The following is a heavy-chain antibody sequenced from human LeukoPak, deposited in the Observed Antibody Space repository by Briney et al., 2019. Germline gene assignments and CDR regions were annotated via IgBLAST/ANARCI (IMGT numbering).Heavy chain of an antibody. V-gene: IGHV1-69*06. Sequence: SVKVSCKASGYTFTGYYIHWVRQAPGQGLEWMGGIIPIFGSVNYAQKFQGRVTITADKSTSTAYMELSRLRSADTAVYYCARVGSDSSGWRRFDYWGQGTLVTVSS. CDR3: ARVGSDSSGWRRFDY. J-gene: IGHJ4*02. CDR1: GYTFTGYY. CDR2: IIPIFGSV. D-gene: IGHD6-19*01.